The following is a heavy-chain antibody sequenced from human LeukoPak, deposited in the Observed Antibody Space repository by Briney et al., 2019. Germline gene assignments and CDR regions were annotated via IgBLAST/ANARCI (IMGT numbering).Heavy chain of an antibody. D-gene: IGHD6-13*01. CDR2: ISWNSATI. J-gene: IGHJ4*02. V-gene: IGHV3-9*01. CDR3: AKDDLASSSSSLDY. CDR1: GFSFSTYS. Sequence: PGGSLRLSCAASGFSFSTYSMIWVRQGPGKGLEWVSGISWNSATIGYADSVKGRFTISRDNAKNSVYLQMNSLRAEDTALYYCAKDDLASSSSSLDYWGQGTLVTVSS.